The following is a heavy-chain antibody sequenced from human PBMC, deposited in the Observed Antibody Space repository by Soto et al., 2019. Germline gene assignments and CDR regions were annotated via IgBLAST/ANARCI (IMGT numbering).Heavy chain of an antibody. Sequence: GASLKISCVASGSTFSSSEMHWVRQAPGKGLEWISYISKSSSVIYYADSVKGRFTISRDNAKNLLYLQMNSLRAEDTAVYYCARGVSSGWYDRMGNYFDYWGQGTLVTVSS. CDR2: ISKSSSVI. V-gene: IGHV3-48*03. D-gene: IGHD6-19*01. CDR1: GSTFSSSE. CDR3: ARGVSSGWYDRMGNYFDY. J-gene: IGHJ4*02.